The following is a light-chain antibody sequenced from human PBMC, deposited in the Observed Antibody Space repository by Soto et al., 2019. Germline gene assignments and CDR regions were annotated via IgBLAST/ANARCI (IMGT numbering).Light chain of an antibody. CDR2: EAS. V-gene: IGKV1-5*03. J-gene: IGKJ1*01. CDR3: HQYNRFPRT. CDR1: QSISRW. Sequence: DIQMTQSPSTLSASVGDRVTITCRATQSISRWLACYQQKPGKAPKLLIYEASTLQSGVPSRFSGSGSGTEFTLTITSLQPDDFATYYCHQYNRFPRTFGQGTKVEIK.